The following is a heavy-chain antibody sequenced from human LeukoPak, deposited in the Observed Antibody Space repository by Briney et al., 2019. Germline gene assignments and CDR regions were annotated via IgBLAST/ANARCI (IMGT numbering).Heavy chain of an antibody. J-gene: IGHJ4*02. CDR3: ARGKEYFDY. CDR2: ISYDGSNK. Sequence: AGGSLRLSCAASGVTFSSYAMHWVRQAPGKGREWVAVISYDGSNKYYADSVKGRFTISRDNSKNTLYLQMNSLRAEDTAVYYCARGKEYFDYWGQGTLVTVSS. V-gene: IGHV3-30*04. CDR1: GVTFSSYA.